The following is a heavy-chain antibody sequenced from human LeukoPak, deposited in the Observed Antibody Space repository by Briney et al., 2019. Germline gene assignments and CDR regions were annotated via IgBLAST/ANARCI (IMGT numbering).Heavy chain of an antibody. CDR1: GFTFSSYW. D-gene: IGHD3-22*01. J-gene: IGHJ3*02. V-gene: IGHV3-74*01. CDR2: INSDGSST. Sequence: GGSPRLSCAASGFTFSSYWMHWVRQAPGKGLVWVSRINSDGSSTTYADSVKGRFTISRDNAKNTLYLQMNSLRAEDTAVYYCARAPCYYDTCGFLIWGQGTMVTVSS. CDR3: ARAPCYYDTCGFLI.